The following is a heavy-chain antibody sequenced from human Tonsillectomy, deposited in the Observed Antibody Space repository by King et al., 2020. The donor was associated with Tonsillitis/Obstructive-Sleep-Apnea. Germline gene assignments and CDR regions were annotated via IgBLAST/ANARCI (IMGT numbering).Heavy chain of an antibody. V-gene: IGHV4-59*01. D-gene: IGHD1-1*01. Sequence: QLQESGPGLVKPSETLSLTCTVSGGSISSYYWSWFRLPPGKGLEGIGYIYYSGSTHYNPSLQSRVTISVDTAKNQFSLKLSSVTAADTAVYYCARVGYDNWFDPWGQGTLVTVSS. CDR3: ARVGYDNWFDP. J-gene: IGHJ5*02. CDR2: IYYSGST. CDR1: GGSISSYY.